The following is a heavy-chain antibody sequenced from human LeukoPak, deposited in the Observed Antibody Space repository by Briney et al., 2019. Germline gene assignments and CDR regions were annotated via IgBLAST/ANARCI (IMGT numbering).Heavy chain of an antibody. J-gene: IGHJ5*02. D-gene: IGHD6-13*01. CDR2: ISSSSSYI. V-gene: IGHV3-21*01. CDR3: ARDPGGFRSSFPRVRFDP. Sequence: SGGSLRLSCAASGFTFSSYSMNWVRQAPGKGLEWVSSISSSSSYIYYADSVKGRFTISRDNAKNSLYLQMNSLRAEDTAVYYCARDPGGFRSSFPRVRFDPWGQGTLVTVSS. CDR1: GFTFSSYS.